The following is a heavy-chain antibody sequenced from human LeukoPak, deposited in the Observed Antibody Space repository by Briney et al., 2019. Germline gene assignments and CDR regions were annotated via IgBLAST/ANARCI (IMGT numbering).Heavy chain of an antibody. CDR1: GFTFSSYW. CDR3: ARGTGTTAYFDY. D-gene: IGHD1-1*01. V-gene: IGHV3-21*05. CDR2: ISGSSGYT. J-gene: IGHJ4*02. Sequence: GGSLRLSCAASGFTFSSYWMSWVRQAPGKGLEWVSYISGSSGYTKYADSVKGRFTISRDNAKNSLYLQVNSLRAEDTAVYYCARGTGTTAYFDYWGQGTPVTVSS.